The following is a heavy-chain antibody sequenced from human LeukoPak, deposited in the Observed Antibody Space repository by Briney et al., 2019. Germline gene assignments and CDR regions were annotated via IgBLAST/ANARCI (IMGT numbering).Heavy chain of an antibody. D-gene: IGHD5-24*01. Sequence: ASVKVSCKASGYTFTGYYMHWMRQAPGQGLEWMGRINPNSGGTNYAQKFQGRVTMTRDTSISTAYMELSRLRSDDTAVYYRARDTSGGDGYNFDYWGQGTLVTVSS. CDR2: INPNSGGT. CDR3: ARDTSGGDGYNFDY. V-gene: IGHV1-2*06. CDR1: GYTFTGYY. J-gene: IGHJ4*02.